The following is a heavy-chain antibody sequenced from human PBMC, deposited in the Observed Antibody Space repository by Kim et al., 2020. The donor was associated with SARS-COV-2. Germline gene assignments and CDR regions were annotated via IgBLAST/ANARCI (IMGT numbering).Heavy chain of an antibody. CDR1: GFTFSSYS. Sequence: GGSLRLSCAASGFTFSSYSMNWVRQAPGKGLEWVSSISSSSSYIYYADSVKGRFTISRDNAKNSLYLQMNSLRAEDTAVYYCARDRGAGGMDVWGQGTTVTVSS. V-gene: IGHV3-21*01. CDR2: ISSSSSYI. CDR3: ARDRGAGGMDV. J-gene: IGHJ6*02. D-gene: IGHD3-10*01.